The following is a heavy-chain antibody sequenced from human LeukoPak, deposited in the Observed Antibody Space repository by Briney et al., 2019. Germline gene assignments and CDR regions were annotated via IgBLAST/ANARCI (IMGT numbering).Heavy chain of an antibody. CDR2: ISGSGGST. J-gene: IGHJ4*02. V-gene: IGHV3-23*01. D-gene: IGHD6-19*01. CDR1: GFTFSSYA. CDR3: AKDPDSSGWLD. Sequence: GGSXRLSCAASGFTFSSYAMSWVRQAPGKGLEWVSAISGSGGSTYYADSVKGRFTISRDNSKNTLYLQMNSLRAEDTAVYYCAKDPDSSGWLDWGQGTLVTVSS.